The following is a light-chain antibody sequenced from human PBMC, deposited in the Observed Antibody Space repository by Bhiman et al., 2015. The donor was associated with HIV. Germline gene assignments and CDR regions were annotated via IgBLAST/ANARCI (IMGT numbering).Light chain of an antibody. V-gene: IGLV3-19*01. CDR2: GKN. J-gene: IGLJ1*01. CDR3: NSRDTSANPSYV. Sequence: SSELTQDPAVSVALGQTVRITCQGDSLRSYYASWYQQKPGQAPVLVIYGKNNRPSGIPDRFSGSSSGNTASLTITGAQAEDEADYYCNSRDTSANPSYVFGPGTKVTVL. CDR1: SLRSYY.